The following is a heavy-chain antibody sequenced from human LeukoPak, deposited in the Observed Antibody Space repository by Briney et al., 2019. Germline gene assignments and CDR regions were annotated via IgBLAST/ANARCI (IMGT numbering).Heavy chain of an antibody. V-gene: IGHV1-69*04. CDR1: GGTFSSYA. CDR3: ARDQSWGLRNWFDP. J-gene: IGHJ5*02. D-gene: IGHD6-13*01. Sequence: SVKVSCQASGGTFSSYAISWVRQAPGQGLEWMGRIIPILGIANYAQKFQGRVTITADKSTSAAYMELSSLRSEDTAVYYCARDQSWGLRNWFDPWGQGTLVTVSS. CDR2: IIPILGIA.